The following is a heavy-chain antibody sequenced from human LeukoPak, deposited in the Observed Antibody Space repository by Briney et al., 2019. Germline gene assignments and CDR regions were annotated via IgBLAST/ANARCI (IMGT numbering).Heavy chain of an antibody. CDR2: ISSSGSTI. V-gene: IGHV3-11*01. CDR1: GFTFSDYY. CDR3: AREYPYSSGWYTSYYFDY. D-gene: IGHD6-19*01. J-gene: IGHJ4*02. Sequence: GGSLRLSCAASGFTFSDYYMSWIRQAPGKGLEWVSYISSSGSTIYYADSVKGRFTISRDNAKNSLYLQMNSLRAEDTAVYYCAREYPYSSGWYTSYYFDYWGLGTLVTVSS.